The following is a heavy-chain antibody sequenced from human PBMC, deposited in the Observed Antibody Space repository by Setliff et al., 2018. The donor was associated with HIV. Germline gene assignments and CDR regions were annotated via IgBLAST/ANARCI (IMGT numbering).Heavy chain of an antibody. CDR1: GGSINSYY. J-gene: IGHJ3*02. Sequence: KSSETLSLTCTVSGGSINSYYWSWIRQPAGKGLEWIGRIYTSGSTNYNPSPKSRVTMSVDTSKNQFSLKLSSVTAADTAVYYCARTVTGGPIMVRAAFDIWGQGTMVTVSS. D-gene: IGHD3-10*01. CDR3: ARTVTGGPIMVRAAFDI. V-gene: IGHV4-4*07. CDR2: IYTSGST.